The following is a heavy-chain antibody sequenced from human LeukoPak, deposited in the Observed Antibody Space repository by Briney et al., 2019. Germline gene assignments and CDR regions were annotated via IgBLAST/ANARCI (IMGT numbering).Heavy chain of an antibody. V-gene: IGHV3-30-3*01. Sequence: PGGSLRLSCAAFGFTFSNYAMHWVRQAPGKGLEWVAVISYDGSTKYYADSVKGRFTISRDNSKNTLYLQMNSLRAEDTAVYYCARAEYYYDSTQPYWGQGTLVTVSS. D-gene: IGHD3-22*01. CDR2: ISYDGSTK. J-gene: IGHJ4*02. CDR1: GFTFSNYA. CDR3: ARAEYYYDSTQPY.